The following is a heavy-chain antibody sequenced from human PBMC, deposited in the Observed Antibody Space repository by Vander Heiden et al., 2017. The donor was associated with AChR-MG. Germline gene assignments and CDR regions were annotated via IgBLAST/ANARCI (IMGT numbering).Heavy chain of an antibody. CDR1: GGSFRGYY. CDR2: INDSGST. D-gene: IGHD2-8*01. J-gene: IGHJ3*02. CDR3: ARGMEGAFDI. V-gene: IGHV4-34*01. Sequence: QVQLQQWRAGLLKPSETLSLTCAVYGGSFRGYYWSWIRQPPGKGMEWIGGINDSGSTNYNPYLKSRVTISVDTSKNQFSLKLSSVTAADTAVYYCARGMEGAFDIWGQGTMVTVSS.